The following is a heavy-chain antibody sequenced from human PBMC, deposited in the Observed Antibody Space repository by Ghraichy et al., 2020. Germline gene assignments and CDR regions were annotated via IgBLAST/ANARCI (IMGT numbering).Heavy chain of an antibody. CDR1: GFTFSSYA. V-gene: IGHV3-30-3*01. J-gene: IGHJ4*02. CDR2: ISYDGSNK. Sequence: GSLRLSCAASGFTFSSYAMHWVRQAPGKGLEWVAVISYDGSNKYYADSVKGRFTISRDNSKNTLYLQMNSLRAEDTAVYYCARDPGSYSSSWYFFDYWGQGTLVTVSS. D-gene: IGHD6-13*01. CDR3: ARDPGSYSSSWYFFDY.